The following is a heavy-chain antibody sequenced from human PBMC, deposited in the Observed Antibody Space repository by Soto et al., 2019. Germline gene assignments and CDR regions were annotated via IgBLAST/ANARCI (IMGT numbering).Heavy chain of an antibody. J-gene: IGHJ4*02. CDR3: ARTPRAQMIVLEAATRFDY. V-gene: IGHV1-18*04. CDR2: ISPYNGDT. Sequence: ASVKVSCKASGYTFTTYGFNWVRQAPGQGLEWMGWISPYNGDTNYAQNFQGRVTLTTDTSTSTAYMELRSLTSDDTAVYYCARTPRAQMIVLEAATRFDYWGQATLVTVSS. CDR1: GYTFTTYG. D-gene: IGHD2-15*01.